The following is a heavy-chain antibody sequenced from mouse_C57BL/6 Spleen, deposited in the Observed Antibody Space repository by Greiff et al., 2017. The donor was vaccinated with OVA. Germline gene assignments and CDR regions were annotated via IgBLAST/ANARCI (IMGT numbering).Heavy chain of an antibody. D-gene: IGHD1-1*01. CDR2: IYPGDGDT. CDR3: ARGYYGSSSSY. J-gene: IGHJ2*01. V-gene: IGHV1-80*01. CDR1: GYAFSSYW. Sequence: VQLQQSGAELVKPGASVKISCKASGYAFSSYWMNWVKQRPGTGLEWIGQIYPGDGDTNYNGKFKGKATLTADKSSSTAYMQLSSLTSEDSAVYFCARGYYGSSSSYWGQGTTLTVSS.